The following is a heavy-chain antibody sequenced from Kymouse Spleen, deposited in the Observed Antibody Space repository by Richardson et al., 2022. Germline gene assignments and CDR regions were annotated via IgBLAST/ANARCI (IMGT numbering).Heavy chain of an antibody. J-gene: IGHJ5*02. CDR1: GGSISSYY. D-gene: IGHD4-11,IGHD4-11*01. CDR3: ARAYSNYWFDP. V-gene: IGHV4-59*01. Sequence: QVQLQESGPGLVKPSETLSLTCTVSGGSISSYYWSWIRQPPGKGLEWIGYIYYSGSTNYNPSLKSRVTISVDTSKNQFSLKLSSVTAADTAVYYCARAYSNYWFDPWGQGTLVTVSS. CDR2: IYYSGST.